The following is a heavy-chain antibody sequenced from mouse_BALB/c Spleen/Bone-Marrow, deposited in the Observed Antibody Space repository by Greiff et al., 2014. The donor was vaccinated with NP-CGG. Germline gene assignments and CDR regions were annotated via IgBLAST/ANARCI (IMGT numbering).Heavy chain of an antibody. CDR1: GFNIKDTY. Sequence: EVQLQQSGAELVKPGASVKLSCTASGFNIKDTYMHWVKQRPEQGLEWIGRIDPANGNTKYDPKFQGKATTTADTSSNTACLQLSSLTSEGTAVYYCASYYYGSSSFAYWGQGTLVTVSA. V-gene: IGHV14-3*02. CDR2: IDPANGNT. CDR3: ASYYYGSSSFAY. J-gene: IGHJ3*01. D-gene: IGHD1-1*01.